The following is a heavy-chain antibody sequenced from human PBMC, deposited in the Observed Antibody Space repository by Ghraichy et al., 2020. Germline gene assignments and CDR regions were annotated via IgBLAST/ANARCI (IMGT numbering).Heavy chain of an antibody. Sequence: SVKVSCKASGGTFTDYIICWVRQAPGQGLEWMGGLIPFLGAANYAQKFQGRVTITADESTSTAYMELSSLRSEDTAVYFCARGDERQWLNHWGQGTLVTVSS. V-gene: IGHV1-69*13. CDR3: ARGDERQWLNH. CDR1: GGTFTDYI. D-gene: IGHD6-19*01. J-gene: IGHJ4*02. CDR2: LIPFLGAA.